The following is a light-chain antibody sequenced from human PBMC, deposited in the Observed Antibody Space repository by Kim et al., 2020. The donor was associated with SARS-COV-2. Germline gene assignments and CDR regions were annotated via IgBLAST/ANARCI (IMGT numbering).Light chain of an antibody. CDR1: QSLGYSDGNIY. Sequence: PASSSCRSSQSLGYSDGNIYWNWFHQRPGQAPRRLIYKVSNRDSGVPDRFSGSGSGTDFTLQISRVEAEDVGVYYCMQGTHWPFTFGPGTKVDIK. CDR2: KVS. J-gene: IGKJ3*01. CDR3: MQGTHWPFT. V-gene: IGKV2-30*01.